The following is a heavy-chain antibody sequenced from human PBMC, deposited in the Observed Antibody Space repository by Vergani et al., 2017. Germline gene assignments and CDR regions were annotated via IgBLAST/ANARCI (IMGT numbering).Heavy chain of an antibody. D-gene: IGHD3-22*01. CDR3: AKSTDYYDSSGYYRH. J-gene: IGHJ4*02. V-gene: IGHV3-21*04. CDR2: ISSSSSYI. Sequence: EVQLVESGGGLVQPGRSLRLSCAASGFTFSSYSMNWVRQAPGKGLEWVSSISSSSSYIYYADSVKGRFTISRDNAKNSLYLQMNSLRAEDTAVYYCAKSTDYYDSSGYYRHWGQGTLVTVSS. CDR1: GFTFSSYS.